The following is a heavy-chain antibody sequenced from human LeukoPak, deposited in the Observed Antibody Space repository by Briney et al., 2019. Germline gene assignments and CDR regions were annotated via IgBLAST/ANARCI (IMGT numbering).Heavy chain of an antibody. D-gene: IGHD3-3*01. J-gene: IGHJ4*02. V-gene: IGHV1-2*02. CDR3: ASTYYDFWSGYPPLGY. CDR1: GGTFSSYA. Sequence: ASVKVSCKASGGTFSSYAISWVRQAPGQGLEWMGWINPNSGGTNYAQKFQGRVTMTRDTSISTAYMELSRLRSDDTAVYYCASTYYDFWSGYPPLGYWGQGTLVTVSS. CDR2: INPNSGGT.